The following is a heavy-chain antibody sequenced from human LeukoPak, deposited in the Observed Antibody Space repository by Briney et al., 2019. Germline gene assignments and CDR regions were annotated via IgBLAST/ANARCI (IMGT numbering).Heavy chain of an antibody. CDR2: VNPSGGSK. D-gene: IGHD3-10*01. CDR1: GYTFTSYY. Sequence: GXSVKVSCKASGYTFTSYYIHWVGQAPGQGLEWMGVVNPSGGSKNYAQKFQGRVTITRDTSTTTVSMELSSLRSDDTAMYYCARGENYYSSGSYIDYWGQGTLVTVSS. J-gene: IGHJ4*02. V-gene: IGHV1-46*01. CDR3: ARGENYYSSGSYIDY.